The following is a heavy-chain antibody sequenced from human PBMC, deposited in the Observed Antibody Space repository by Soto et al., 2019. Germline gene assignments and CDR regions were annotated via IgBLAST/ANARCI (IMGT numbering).Heavy chain of an antibody. Sequence: QVHLVQSGGEVKKPGTSVKVSCKASGYTFNSHGISWVRQAPGQGLEWMGWINTYSGKTNYAQKFQGRVTMTTTTRTNTTNLELRSLRAGDTAVYYCARGPGGATKPYYYYAMDVWGQGTPITVSS. D-gene: IGHD1-26*01. CDR1: GYTFNSHG. CDR2: INTYSGKT. CDR3: ARGPGGATKPYYYYAMDV. J-gene: IGHJ6*01. V-gene: IGHV1-18*04.